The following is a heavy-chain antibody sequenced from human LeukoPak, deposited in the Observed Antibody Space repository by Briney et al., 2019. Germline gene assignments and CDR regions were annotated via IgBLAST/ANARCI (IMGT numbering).Heavy chain of an antibody. CDR1: GYTFTSYG. CDR2: ISAYNGNT. CDR3: ARSTIFGVVIDDAFDI. V-gene: IGHV1-18*01. D-gene: IGHD3-3*01. Sequence: GASVKVSCKASGYTFTSYGISWVRQAPGQGLEWMGWISAYNGNTNYAQKLQGRVTMTTDTSTSTAYMELRCLRSDDTAVYYCARSTIFGVVIDDAFDIWGQGTMVTVSS. J-gene: IGHJ3*02.